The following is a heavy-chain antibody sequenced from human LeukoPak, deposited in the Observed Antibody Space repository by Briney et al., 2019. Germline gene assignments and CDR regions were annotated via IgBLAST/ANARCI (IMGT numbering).Heavy chain of an antibody. D-gene: IGHD2-15*01. CDR2: IKQDGSEK. CDR1: GFTSSIYW. J-gene: IGHJ3*02. V-gene: IGHV3-7*01. Sequence: PGGSLRLSCAASGFTSSIYWMSWVRQAPGKGLEWVANIKQDGSEKYYVGSVKGRFTISRDNAKNSLYLQMNSLRAEDTAVYYCTRSDCSGGGCYSVRAFDIWGQGTVVAVSS. CDR3: TRSDCSGGGCYSVRAFDI.